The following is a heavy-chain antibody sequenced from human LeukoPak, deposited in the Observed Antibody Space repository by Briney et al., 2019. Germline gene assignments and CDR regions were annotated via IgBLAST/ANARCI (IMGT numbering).Heavy chain of an antibody. J-gene: IGHJ3*02. V-gene: IGHV3-48*01. Sequence: GGSLRLSCAASGFTFRSYSMNWVRQAPGMGLEWVSYISSTGGTVNYADSVKGRFTISRDNAKNTLYLQMNSLRAEDTAVYYCAKVLSYYDSSGYRRAYDAFDIWGQGTMVTVSS. CDR1: GFTFRSYS. CDR2: ISSTGGTV. D-gene: IGHD3-22*01. CDR3: AKVLSYYDSSGYRRAYDAFDI.